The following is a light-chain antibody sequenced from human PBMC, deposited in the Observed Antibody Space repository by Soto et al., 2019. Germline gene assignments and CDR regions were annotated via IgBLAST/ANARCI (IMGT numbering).Light chain of an antibody. V-gene: IGKV3-20*01. J-gene: IGKJ1*01. CDR1: QSISSTY. CDR3: QLYASSPWT. Sequence: EIVLTQSPGTLPLSPGGRATLSCRASQSISSTYLAWYQQEPGQAPRLLIYAASSRATGIPDRFSGSGSGTDFNLTISRLEPEDFAVYYCQLYASSPWTFGQVTKVEIK. CDR2: AAS.